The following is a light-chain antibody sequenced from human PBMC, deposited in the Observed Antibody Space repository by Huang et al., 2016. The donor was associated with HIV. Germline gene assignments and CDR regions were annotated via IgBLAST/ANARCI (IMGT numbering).Light chain of an antibody. V-gene: IGKV4-1*01. Sequence: DIVLTQSPDSLAVSLGERATINCSSCRSILYNSNNKNYLAWHQQKPGPSPKLLIYWAATRESGVPDRFSGSGSETDFTLTISSLQAEDVAVYFCQQYYTTPGTFGPGTTVHIK. CDR1: RSILYNSNNKNY. J-gene: IGKJ3*01. CDR2: WAA. CDR3: QQYYTTPGT.